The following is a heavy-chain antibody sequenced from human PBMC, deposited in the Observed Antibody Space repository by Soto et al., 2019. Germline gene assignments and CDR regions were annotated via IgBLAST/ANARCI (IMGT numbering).Heavy chain of an antibody. CDR1: GGSISSHY. Sequence: SETLSLTCTVSGGSISSHYWSWIRQPPGKGLEWIGSIYYSGSTYYNPSLKSRVTISVDTSKNQFSLKLSSVTAADTAVYYCARHQSGSYYELVDYWGQGTLVTVSS. V-gene: IGHV4-59*05. D-gene: IGHD1-26*01. J-gene: IGHJ4*02. CDR3: ARHQSGSYYELVDY. CDR2: IYYSGST.